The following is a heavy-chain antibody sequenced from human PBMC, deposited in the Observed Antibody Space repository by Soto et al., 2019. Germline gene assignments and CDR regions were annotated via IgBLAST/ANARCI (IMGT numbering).Heavy chain of an antibody. V-gene: IGHV3-23*01. CDR1: GFTFSSYA. CDR3: AKRDGDPEVDYYYGMDV. CDR2: ISGSGGST. J-gene: IGHJ6*02. D-gene: IGHD4-17*01. Sequence: EVQLLESGGGVVQPGGSLSLSCAASGFTFSSYAMSWVRQAPGKGLEWVSAISGSGGSTYYADSVKGRCTISRDNSKNTLYLQMNRLRAEDTAEYYFAKRDGDPEVDYYYGMDVWGQGSTVTVSS.